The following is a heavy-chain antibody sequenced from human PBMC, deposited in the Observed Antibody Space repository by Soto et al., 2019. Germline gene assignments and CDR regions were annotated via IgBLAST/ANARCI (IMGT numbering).Heavy chain of an antibody. J-gene: IGHJ5*01. V-gene: IGHV4-59*08. Sequence: SGTPSTTCAVSDGSVCSYYWSLIRQHPGKGLEWIGYIYYSGSTNYNPSLKSRVTISVDTSKNQFSLKLSSVTAADTAVYYCAGLGTTVTTVLDSWGQGTLVTVS. CDR1: DGSVCSYY. CDR3: AGLGTTVTTVLDS. D-gene: IGHD4-17*01. CDR2: IYYSGST.